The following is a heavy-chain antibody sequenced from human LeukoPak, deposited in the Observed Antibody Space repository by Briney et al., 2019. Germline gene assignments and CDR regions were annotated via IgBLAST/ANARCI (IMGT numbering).Heavy chain of an antibody. CDR1: GFTFSSYW. Sequence: GGSLRLSCAASGFTFSSYWMHWVRQAPGKGLVWVSRINSDGSSTSYADSVKGRFTISRDNAKNTLYLQMNSLRAEDTAVYYCAREPPVTSCYDYWGQGTLVTVSS. J-gene: IGHJ4*02. V-gene: IGHV3-74*01. CDR2: INSDGSST. D-gene: IGHD2-2*01. CDR3: AREPPVTSCYDY.